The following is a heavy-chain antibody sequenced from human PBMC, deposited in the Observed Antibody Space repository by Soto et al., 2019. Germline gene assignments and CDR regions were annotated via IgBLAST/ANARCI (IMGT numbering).Heavy chain of an antibody. J-gene: IGHJ4*02. CDR2: VSTYNGNT. CDR3: ARDDLRTHYFDY. D-gene: IGHD3-10*01. V-gene: IGHV1-18*01. Sequence: ASVEVSCKASGYTFTYYGVSWLRQAPGQGLEWMGWVSTYNGNTNYAQRFQGRITMTTDTSTNTVYMELRSLRSDDTAVYYCARDDLRTHYFDYWGQGTLVTVSS. CDR1: GYTFTYYG.